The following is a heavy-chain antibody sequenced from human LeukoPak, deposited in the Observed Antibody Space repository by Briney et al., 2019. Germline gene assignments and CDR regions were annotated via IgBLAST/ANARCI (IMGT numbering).Heavy chain of an antibody. CDR1: GGSISTYY. CDR2: INHSGST. J-gene: IGHJ5*02. CDR3: ARGGYSSSWYTSINNWFDP. Sequence: SETLSLTCTVSGGSISTYYWTWIRQPPGKGLEWIGEINHSGSTNYNPSLKSRVTISVDTSKNQFSLKLSSVTAADTAVYYCARGGYSSSWYTSINNWFDPWGQGTLVTVSS. D-gene: IGHD6-13*01. V-gene: IGHV4-34*01.